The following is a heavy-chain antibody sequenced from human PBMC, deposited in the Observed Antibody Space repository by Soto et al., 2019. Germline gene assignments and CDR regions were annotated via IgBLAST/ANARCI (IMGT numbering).Heavy chain of an antibody. CDR3: ARRGITIFGVDENWFDP. J-gene: IGHJ5*02. CDR2: IYHSGST. D-gene: IGHD3-3*01. CDR1: GGSISSGGYS. Sequence: PSETLSLTCAVSGGSISSGGYSWSWIRQPPGKDLEWIGYIYHSGSTYYNPSLKSRVTISVDRSKNQFSLKLSSVTAADTAVYYCARRGITIFGVDENWFDPWGQGTLVTVSS. V-gene: IGHV4-30-2*01.